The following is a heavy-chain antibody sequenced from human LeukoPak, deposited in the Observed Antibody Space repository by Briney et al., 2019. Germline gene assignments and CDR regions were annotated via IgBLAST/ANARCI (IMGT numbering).Heavy chain of an antibody. J-gene: IGHJ4*02. CDR1: GGSFSGYY. D-gene: IGHD2/OR15-2a*01. V-gene: IGHV4-34*01. Sequence: SETLSLTCAVYGGSFSGYYWSWIRQPPGKGLEWIGEINHSGSTNYNPSLKSRVTISVDTSKNQFSLKLSSVTAADTAVYYCARHPFQYPFDYWGQGTLVSVSS. CDR3: ARHPFQYPFDY. CDR2: INHSGST.